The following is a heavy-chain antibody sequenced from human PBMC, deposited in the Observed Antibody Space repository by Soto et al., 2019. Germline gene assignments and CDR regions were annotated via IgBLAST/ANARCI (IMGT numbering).Heavy chain of an antibody. CDR1: GYSLTSYW. D-gene: IGHD4-17*01. CDR3: ARHAPQTTVVTPQVYSYGMDV. J-gene: IGHJ6*02. Sequence: GESLKISWKGSGYSLTSYWIGRVRQMPGKGLEWMGIIYPGDSDTRYSPSFQGQVTISADKSISTAYLQWSSLKASDTAMYYCARHAPQTTVVTPQVYSYGMDVWGQGTTVTVS. CDR2: IYPGDSDT. V-gene: IGHV5-51*01.